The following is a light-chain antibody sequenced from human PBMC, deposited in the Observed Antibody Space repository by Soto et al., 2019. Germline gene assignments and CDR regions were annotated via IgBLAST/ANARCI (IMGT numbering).Light chain of an antibody. Sequence: DIQMTQSPSSVSASVGDTVTITCRASQRIGSWLAWYQQTPGKSPNLLIYGASNLESGVPSRFSGSGSGMDFTLTITSLHPEDFATYFCQQADSFPWTFGQGTKVQVK. J-gene: IGKJ1*01. V-gene: IGKV1-12*01. CDR3: QQADSFPWT. CDR1: QRIGSW. CDR2: GAS.